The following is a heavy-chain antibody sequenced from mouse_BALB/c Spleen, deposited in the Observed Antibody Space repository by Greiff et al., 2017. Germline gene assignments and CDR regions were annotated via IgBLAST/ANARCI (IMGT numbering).Heavy chain of an antibody. V-gene: IGHV3-8*02. D-gene: IGHD3-1*01. Sequence: EVQVVESGPSLVKPSQTLSLTCSVTGDSITSGYWNWIRKFPGNKLEYMGYISYSGSTYYNPSLKSRISITRDTSKNQYYLQLNSVTTEDTATYYCARYAARADYAMDYWGQGTSVTVSS. J-gene: IGHJ4*01. CDR3: ARYAARADYAMDY. CDR2: ISYSGST. CDR1: GDSITSGY.